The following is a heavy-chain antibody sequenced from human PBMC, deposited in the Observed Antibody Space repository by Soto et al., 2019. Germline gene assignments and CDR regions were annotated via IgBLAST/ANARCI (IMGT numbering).Heavy chain of an antibody. J-gene: IGHJ6*02. D-gene: IGHD2-2*01. CDR1: GYTFTSYY. Sequence: ASVKVSCKASGYTFTSYYMHWVRQAPGQGLEWMGIINPSGGSTSYAQKFQGRVTMTRDTSTSTVYMELSSLRSEDTAVYYCARDPASPYYYYGMDVWGQGTTVTVSS. CDR2: INPSGGST. V-gene: IGHV1-46*01. CDR3: ARDPASPYYYYGMDV.